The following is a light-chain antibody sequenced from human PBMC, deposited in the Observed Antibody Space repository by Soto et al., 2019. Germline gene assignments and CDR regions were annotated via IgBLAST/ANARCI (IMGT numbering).Light chain of an antibody. V-gene: IGKV3-15*01. CDR2: GAS. CDR3: HQYNDWPPWT. Sequence: EIGLTQSPATVSVSPGERATLSCRASQSVSTNLAWYQQKPGQAPRLLIYGASTRATGIPARFSGSGSGTEFTLTISSLQSEDFAVYYCHQYNDWPPWTFGQGTKVDIK. CDR1: QSVSTN. J-gene: IGKJ1*01.